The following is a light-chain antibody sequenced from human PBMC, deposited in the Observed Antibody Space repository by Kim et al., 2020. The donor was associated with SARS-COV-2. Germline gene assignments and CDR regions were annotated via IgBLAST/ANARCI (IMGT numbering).Light chain of an antibody. CDR2: DVR. V-gene: IGLV2-14*03. CDR3: CSTSNTLDYV. Sequence: GQSITISCSGTSGDIGNSNSVSWDQQHSGEAPRLIIYDVRDRPSGVSARFSGSKSANMASLTISGLWSEDEADYYCCSTSNTLDYVFGSGTKVTVL. CDR1: SGDIGNSNS. J-gene: IGLJ1*01.